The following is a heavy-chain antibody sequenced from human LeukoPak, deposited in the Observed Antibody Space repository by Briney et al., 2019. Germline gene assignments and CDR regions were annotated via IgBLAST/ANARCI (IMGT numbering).Heavy chain of an antibody. D-gene: IGHD3-3*01. CDR3: ARGGSYYDFWSGYFNWFDP. Sequence: GGSLRLSCAASGFTFSSYSMNWGRQAPGKGLEWVSSISSSSSYIYYADSVKGRFTISRDNAKNSLYLQMNSLRAEDTALYYCARGGSYYDFWSGYFNWFDPWGQGTLVTVSS. CDR1: GFTFSSYS. V-gene: IGHV3-21*01. CDR2: ISSSSSYI. J-gene: IGHJ5*02.